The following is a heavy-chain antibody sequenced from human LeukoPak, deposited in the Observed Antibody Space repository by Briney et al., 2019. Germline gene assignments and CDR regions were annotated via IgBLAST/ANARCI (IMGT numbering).Heavy chain of an antibody. D-gene: IGHD3-22*01. CDR1: GFTFSSYA. CDR2: ISGSGGST. J-gene: IGHJ4*02. CDR3: AKDRYYYDSSGSEPAFDY. Sequence: PGGSLRLSCAASGFTFSSYAMSWVRQAPGKGLEWVSAISGSGGSTYYADSVKGRFTISRDNSKNTLYLQMNSLRAEDTAVYYCAKDRYYYDSSGSEPAFDYWGQGTLVTVSS. V-gene: IGHV3-23*01.